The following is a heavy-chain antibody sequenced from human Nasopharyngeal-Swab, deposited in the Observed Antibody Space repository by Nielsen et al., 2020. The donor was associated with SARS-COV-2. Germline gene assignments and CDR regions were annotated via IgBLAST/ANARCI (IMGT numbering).Heavy chain of an antibody. CDR3: ARDDYGDYVWSFDY. J-gene: IGHJ4*02. CDR2: ISYDGSNK. D-gene: IGHD4-17*01. Sequence: GGSLRLSCAASGFTFSSHAMHWVCQAPGKGLEWVAVISYDGSNKYYADSVKGRFTISRDNSKNTLYLQMNSLRAEDTAVYYCARDDYGDYVWSFDYWGQGTLVTVSS. V-gene: IGHV3-30*04. CDR1: GFTFSSHA.